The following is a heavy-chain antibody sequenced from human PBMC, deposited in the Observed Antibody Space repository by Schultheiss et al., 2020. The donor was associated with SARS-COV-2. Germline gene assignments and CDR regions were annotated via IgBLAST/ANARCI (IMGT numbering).Heavy chain of an antibody. V-gene: IGHV3-21*05. Sequence: LSLTCAASGFTFSSYSMNWVRQAPGKGLEWVSHISSSSTYRNYADSVKGRFTISRDNAKTSLYLQMNSLRAEDTAVYYCARTFGDETCTSTTCFRTGGFDSWGQGTLVTVSS. CDR1: GFTFSSYS. CDR2: ISSSSTYR. D-gene: IGHD2-2*01. CDR3: ARTFGDETCTSTTCFRTGGFDS. J-gene: IGHJ4*02.